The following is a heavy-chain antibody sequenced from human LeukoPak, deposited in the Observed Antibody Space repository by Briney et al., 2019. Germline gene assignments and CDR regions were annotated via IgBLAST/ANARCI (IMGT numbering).Heavy chain of an antibody. V-gene: IGHV3-7*01. J-gene: IGHJ4*02. D-gene: IGHD3-10*01. CDR3: GRGKVWSRTYFDF. CDR1: GFTFSSHW. CDR2: INHFGNEQ. Sequence: GWSLSLSRAPSGFTFSSHWMAWVRQAPGKGLAWVANINHFGNEQSYVDSVKGRFTISRDNAKNSLYLQMNSLRAEDTAVYYCGRGKVWSRTYFDFWGQGTLVTVSS.